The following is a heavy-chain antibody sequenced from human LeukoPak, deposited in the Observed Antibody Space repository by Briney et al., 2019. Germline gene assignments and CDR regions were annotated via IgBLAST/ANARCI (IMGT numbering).Heavy chain of an antibody. CDR2: IIPSFGTP. V-gene: IGHV1-69*13. CDR3: ATAWPPLFGTLDS. D-gene: IGHD1-14*01. Sequence: SVKVSCKTPGDTFSTYAINWVRQAPGQGLEWMGRIIPSFGTPHDAQRFQGRVTITADESTATAYMELSFLTSEDTAVYYCATAWPPLFGTLDSWGQGTPVTVSS. CDR1: GDTFSTYA. J-gene: IGHJ5*02.